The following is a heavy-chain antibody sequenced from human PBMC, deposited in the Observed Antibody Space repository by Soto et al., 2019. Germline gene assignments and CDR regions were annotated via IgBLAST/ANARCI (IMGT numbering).Heavy chain of an antibody. CDR2: TYYRSKWYN. D-gene: IGHD6-6*01. Sequence: PSETLSLTCAISGDSVSSNSAAWNWIRQSPSRGLEWLGRTYYRSKWYNDYAVSVKSRITINPDTSKNQFSLQLNSVTPEDTAVYYCVRAGKLVLSFDYWGQGTLVTVSS. CDR3: VRAGKLVLSFDY. CDR1: GDSVSSNSAA. J-gene: IGHJ4*02. V-gene: IGHV6-1*01.